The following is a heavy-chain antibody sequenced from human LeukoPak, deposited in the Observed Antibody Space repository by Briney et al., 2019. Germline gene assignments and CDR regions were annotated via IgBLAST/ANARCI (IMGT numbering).Heavy chain of an antibody. Sequence: ASEILSLTCAVYGGSFSGYYWSWIRQPPGKGLEWIGEINHSGSTNYNPSLKSRVTISVDTSKNQFSLRLSSVTAADTAVYYCARGIYFDSSGYSLGPGVIDHWGQGTLVTVSS. CDR1: GGSFSGYY. D-gene: IGHD3-22*01. CDR2: INHSGST. CDR3: ARGIYFDSSGYSLGPGVIDH. V-gene: IGHV4-34*01. J-gene: IGHJ4*02.